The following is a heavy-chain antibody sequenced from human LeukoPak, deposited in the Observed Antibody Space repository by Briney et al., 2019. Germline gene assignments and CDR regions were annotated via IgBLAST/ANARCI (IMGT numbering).Heavy chain of an antibody. CDR3: ARDLEDSSPFGAFDM. J-gene: IGHJ3*02. D-gene: IGHD3-22*01. CDR2: IWFDGIRK. V-gene: IGHV3-33*01. CDR1: GFTFRSYG. Sequence: GRSLRLSCAASGFTFRSYGMLWVRQVPGKGLEWVAAIWFDGIRKYYADSVKGRLTISRDNSKNTLYLQMNSLRAEDTAVYYCARDLEDSSPFGAFDMWGQGTMVTVSS.